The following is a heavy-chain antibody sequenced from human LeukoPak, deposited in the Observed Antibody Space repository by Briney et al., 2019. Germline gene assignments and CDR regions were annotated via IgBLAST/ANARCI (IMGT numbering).Heavy chain of an antibody. CDR1: GGSISSGDYY. J-gene: IGHJ4*02. D-gene: IGHD3-10*01. CDR3: ARPDYYAHSIDY. CDR2: VYYSGST. Sequence: KPSETLSPTCTVSGGSISSGDYYWSWIRQPPGKGLEWIGYVYYSGSTYYNPSLKSRVTISVDTSKNQFSLKLSSVTAADTAVYYCARPDYYAHSIDYWGQGTLVTVSS. V-gene: IGHV4-30-4*08.